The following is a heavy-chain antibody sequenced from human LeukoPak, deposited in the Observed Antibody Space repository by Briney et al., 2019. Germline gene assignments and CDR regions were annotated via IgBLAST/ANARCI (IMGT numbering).Heavy chain of an antibody. J-gene: IGHJ4*02. D-gene: IGHD6-13*01. CDR2: IYPSGST. CDR1: GGSISSSSYY. CDR3: ARGVTAAGHFDY. Sequence: PSETLSLTCTVSGGSISSSSYYWSWIRQPAGKGLEWIGRIYPSGSTTYNPSLKSRVTISVDTSKNQFSLILSSVTATDTALYYCARGVTAAGHFDYWGQGTLVTVSS. V-gene: IGHV4-61*02.